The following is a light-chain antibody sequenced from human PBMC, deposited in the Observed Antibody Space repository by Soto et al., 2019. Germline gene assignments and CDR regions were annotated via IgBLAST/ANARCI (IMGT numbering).Light chain of an antibody. CDR3: TSWTTSTTMI. CDR2: DVN. CDR1: SSDIGAYNF. V-gene: IGLV2-14*03. Sequence: QSALTQPASVSGSPGQSITISCTGTSSDIGAYNFVSWYQQHPGKAPKLMLYDVNIRPSGVSNRFSGSKSGNTASLTISGLEGEDEADYYCTSWTTSTTMIFGGGTKLTVL. J-gene: IGLJ2*01.